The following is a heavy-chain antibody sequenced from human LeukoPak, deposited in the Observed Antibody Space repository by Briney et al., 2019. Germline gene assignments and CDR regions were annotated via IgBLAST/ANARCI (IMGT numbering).Heavy chain of an antibody. D-gene: IGHD5-18*01. CDR2: IYPSDSDT. J-gene: IGHJ4*02. CDR1: GYTFTSYW. V-gene: IGHV5-51*01. Sequence: GESLKISCQGSGYTFTSYWIGWVRQMPGKGLEWMGIIYPSDSDTRYSPSFQGQVTISVDKSISTAYLQWSSLKASDTAMYYCARAPYSYGPGDYWGQGTLVTVSS. CDR3: ARAPYSYGPGDY.